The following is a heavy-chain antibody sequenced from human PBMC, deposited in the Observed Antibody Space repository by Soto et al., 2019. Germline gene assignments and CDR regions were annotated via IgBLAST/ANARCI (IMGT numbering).Heavy chain of an antibody. V-gene: IGHV3-23*01. CDR3: AKEDPPMTTVASGAFDI. CDR2: ISGSGGST. Sequence: GGSLRLSCAASGFTFSSYAMSWVRQAPGKGLEWVSAISGSGGSTYYADSVKGRFTISRDNSKNTLYLQMNSLRAEDTAVYYCAKEDPPMTTVASGAFDIWGQGTMVTVSS. D-gene: IGHD4-17*01. J-gene: IGHJ3*02. CDR1: GFTFSSYA.